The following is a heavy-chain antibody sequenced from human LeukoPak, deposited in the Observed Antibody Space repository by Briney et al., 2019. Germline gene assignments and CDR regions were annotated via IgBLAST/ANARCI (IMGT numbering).Heavy chain of an antibody. J-gene: IGHJ6*03. CDR1: GFTFSSYS. CDR2: ISSSSSTI. V-gene: IGHV3-48*01. Sequence: HAGGSLRLSCAASGFTFSSYSMNWVRQAPGKGLEWVSYISSSSSTIYYADSVKGRFTISRDNAKNSLYLQMNRLRAEDTAADYCAKVAVGGGYLVWYYYYYMDVWGKGTTVTISS. D-gene: IGHD1-26*01. CDR3: AKVAVGGGYLVWYYYYYMDV.